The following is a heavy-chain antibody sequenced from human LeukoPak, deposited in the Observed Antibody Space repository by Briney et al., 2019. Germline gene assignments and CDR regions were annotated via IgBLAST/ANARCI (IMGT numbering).Heavy chain of an antibody. D-gene: IGHD2-2*01. CDR3: ARGGVVVPAAPWGGNWFDP. CDR2: IYYSGST. J-gene: IGHJ5*02. Sequence: SETLSLTWTVSGGSISSGGYYWSWIRQPPGKGLEWIGYIYYSGSTYYNPSLKSRVTISVDTSKNQFSLKLSSVTAADTAVYYWARGGVVVPAAPWGGNWFDPWGQGTLVTVSS. V-gene: IGHV4-31*02. CDR1: GGSISSGGYY.